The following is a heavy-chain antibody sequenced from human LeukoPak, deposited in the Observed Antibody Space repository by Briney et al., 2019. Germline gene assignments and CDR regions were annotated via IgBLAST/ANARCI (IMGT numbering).Heavy chain of an antibody. V-gene: IGHV1-8*03. CDR2: MDPNSGNT. J-gene: IGHJ3*02. D-gene: IGHD3-22*01. Sequence: ASVKVSCKASGYTFTNYDINWVRQATGQGLEWMGWMDPNSGNTAYAQNFQGRVTITRNTSISTAYMELSSLRSGDTAVYYCARAHYYDSSGYYIPDAFDIWGQGTMVTVSS. CDR3: ARAHYYDSSGYYIPDAFDI. CDR1: GYTFTNYD.